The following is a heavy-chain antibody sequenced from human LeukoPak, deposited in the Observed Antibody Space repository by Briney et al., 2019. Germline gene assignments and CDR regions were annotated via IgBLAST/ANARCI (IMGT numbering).Heavy chain of an antibody. CDR3: ARKPEGMDV. CDR1: GYTFTGYY. CDR2: INPSSGGT. J-gene: IGHJ6*02. Sequence: ASVKVSCKASGYTFTGYYTHWVRQAPGQGLEWMGRINPSSGGTNYAQKFQGTVTMTRDTSISTAYMELSRLRSDDTAVYYCARKPEGMDVWGQGTTVTVSS. D-gene: IGHD1-14*01. V-gene: IGHV1-2*06.